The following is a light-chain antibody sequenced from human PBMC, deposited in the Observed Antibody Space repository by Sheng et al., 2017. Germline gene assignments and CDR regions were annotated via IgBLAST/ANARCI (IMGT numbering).Light chain of an antibody. V-gene: IGKV3-15*01. CDR2: GAS. J-gene: IGKJ5*01. CDR1: QSVTSN. CDR3: QQRSNWPIT. Sequence: EIVMTQSPATLSVSPGERATLSCRASQSVTSNLAWYQHKPGQAPRLLIHGASTRATGLPARFSGSGSGTEFTLTISSLEPEDFAVYYCQQRSNWPITFGQGTRVEIK.